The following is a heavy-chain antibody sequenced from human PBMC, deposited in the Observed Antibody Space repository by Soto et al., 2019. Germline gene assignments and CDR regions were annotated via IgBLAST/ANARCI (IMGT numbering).Heavy chain of an antibody. CDR3: ARDVQPVSRPGYSSGWNYFDY. V-gene: IGHV6-1*01. Sequence: SQTLSLTCAISGDSVSSNSAAWNWIRQSPSRGLEWLGRTYYRSKWYNDYAVSVKSRITINPDTSKNQFSLQLNSVTPEDTAVYYCARDVQPVSRPGYSSGWNYFDYWGQGTLVTVSS. CDR2: TYYRSKWYN. J-gene: IGHJ4*02. D-gene: IGHD6-19*01. CDR1: GDSVSSNSAA.